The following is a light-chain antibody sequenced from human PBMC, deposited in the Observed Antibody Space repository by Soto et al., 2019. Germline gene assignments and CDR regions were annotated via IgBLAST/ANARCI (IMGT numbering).Light chain of an antibody. V-gene: IGLV2-23*01. CDR2: EGT. CDR3: RSYAGNNIFV. Sequence: QSALTQPASVSGSLGQSITISCTGSSSDVGTYYFVSWYQQHPGKVPKLMIYEGTKRPSGVSDRFSGSKSGNTASMSISGLQAEDEANYSCRSYAGNNIFVFATGTKLTVL. CDR1: SSDVGTYYF. J-gene: IGLJ1*01.